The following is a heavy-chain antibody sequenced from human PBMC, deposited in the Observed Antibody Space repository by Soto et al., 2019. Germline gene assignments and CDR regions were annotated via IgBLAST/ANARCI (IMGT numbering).Heavy chain of an antibody. V-gene: IGHV1-69*08. CDR1: GGTFSSYT. Sequence: QVQLVQSGAEVKKPGSSVKVSCKASGGTFSSYTISWVRQAPGQGLEWMGSIIPILGIANYAQKFQGRVTITADKPTSTAYMELSSLRSEDTAVYYCARDHCSGGSCYLDFDYSGQGTLVIVSS. D-gene: IGHD2-15*01. CDR3: ARDHCSGGSCYLDFDY. CDR2: IIPILGIA. J-gene: IGHJ4*02.